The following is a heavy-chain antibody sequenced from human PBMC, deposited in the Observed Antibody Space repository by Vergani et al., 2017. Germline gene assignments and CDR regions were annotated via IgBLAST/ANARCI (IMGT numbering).Heavy chain of an antibody. D-gene: IGHD2-2*02. J-gene: IGHJ5*02. CDR2: FDPEDGET. CDR1: GYTLTELS. CDR3: ASRYCSSTSCYTLDWFDP. V-gene: IGHV1-24*01. Sequence: QVQLVQSGAEVKKPGASVKVSCKVSGYTLTELSMHWVRQAPGKGLEWMGGFDPEDGETIYAQKFQGRVTMTEDTSTDTDYMELSSLRSEDTAVYYCASRYCSSTSCYTLDWFDPWGQGTLVTVSS.